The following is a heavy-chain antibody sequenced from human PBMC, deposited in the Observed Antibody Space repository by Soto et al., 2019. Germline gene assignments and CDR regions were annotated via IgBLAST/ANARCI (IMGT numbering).Heavy chain of an antibody. CDR2: IYHSGST. V-gene: IGHV4-30-2*01. CDR1: GGSISSGGYS. Sequence: SETLSLTCAVSGGSISSGGYSWSWIRQPPGKGLEWIGYIYHSGSTYYNPSLKSRVTISVDRSKNQFSLKLSSVTAADTAVYYCARAGITFGGVIASNWFDPWGQGTLVTVSS. D-gene: IGHD3-16*02. CDR3: ARAGITFGGVIASNWFDP. J-gene: IGHJ5*02.